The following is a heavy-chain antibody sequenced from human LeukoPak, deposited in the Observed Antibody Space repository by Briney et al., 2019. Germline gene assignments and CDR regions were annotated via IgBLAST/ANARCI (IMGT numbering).Heavy chain of an antibody. Sequence: ASVKVSCKASGYPFINYDIKWVRQATGQGLEWMGWMNPNNGNRGYAQKFQGRVSMTRDTSVSTAYMELSSLTPEDTAVYYCARVRDYNDRPFFYYGMDVWGQGTTVIVS. CDR2: MNPNNGNR. V-gene: IGHV1-8*01. CDR3: ARVRDYNDRPFFYYGMDV. CDR1: GYPFINYD. J-gene: IGHJ6*02. D-gene: IGHD4-11*01.